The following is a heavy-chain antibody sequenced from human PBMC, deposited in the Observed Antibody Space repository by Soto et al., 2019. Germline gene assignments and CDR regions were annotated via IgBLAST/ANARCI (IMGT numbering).Heavy chain of an antibody. J-gene: IGHJ6*02. CDR3: AKDLNIVVVPAAYYYGMDV. V-gene: IGHV3-30*18. D-gene: IGHD2-2*01. Sequence: GGSLRLSXAASGFTFSSYGMHWVRQAPGKGLEWVAVISYDGSNKYYADSVKGRFTISRDNSKNTLYLQMNSLRAEDTAVYYCAKDLNIVVVPAAYYYGMDVWGQGTTVTVSS. CDR2: ISYDGSNK. CDR1: GFTFSSYG.